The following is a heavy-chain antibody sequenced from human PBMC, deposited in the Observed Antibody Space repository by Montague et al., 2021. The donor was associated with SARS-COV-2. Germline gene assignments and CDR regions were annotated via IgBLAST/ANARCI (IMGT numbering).Heavy chain of an antibody. D-gene: IGHD3-10*01. Sequence: LALVKPTKTLTLTCTFSGFSLSTSGICVSWIRQPPGKALEWLARIDWDDDKYYSTSLKTRLTISKDTSKNQVVLTMTNMDPVDTATYYCARTYGSGRGFDLWGRGTLVTVSS. V-gene: IGHV2-70*11. CDR1: GFSLSTSGIC. CDR2: IDWDDDK. J-gene: IGHJ2*01. CDR3: ARTYGSGRGFDL.